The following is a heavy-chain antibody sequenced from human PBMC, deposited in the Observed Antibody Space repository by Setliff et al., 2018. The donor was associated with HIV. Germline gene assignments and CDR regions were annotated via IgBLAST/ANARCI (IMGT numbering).Heavy chain of an antibody. CDR1: GGSVSSVNYY. V-gene: IGHV4-61*01. D-gene: IGHD4-17*01. Sequence: SETLSLTCSASGGSVSSVNYYWSWIRQPPGKGLEWIGYIHYTGSTTYNPSLKSRVTISVDTSKNQFSLELSSVTAADTAIYYCARRIYGNNPYFDYWSQGTLVTVSS. CDR3: ARRIYGNNPYFDY. CDR2: IHYTGST. J-gene: IGHJ4*02.